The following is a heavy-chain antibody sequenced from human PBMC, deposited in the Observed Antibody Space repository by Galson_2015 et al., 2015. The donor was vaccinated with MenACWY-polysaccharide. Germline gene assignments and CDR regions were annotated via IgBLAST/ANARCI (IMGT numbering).Heavy chain of an antibody. CDR1: GFSFGTSW. D-gene: IGHD4-23*01. J-gene: IGHJ2*01. Sequence: SLRLSCAASGFSFGTSWMTWFRRAPGKGLEWVANIAPDGSEMFYVHSVKGRFTTSRDNARNSLYLQMHSLRADDTAEYYCARVLTHWYCDLWGRGTRVTVSP. V-gene: IGHV3-7*01. CDR2: IAPDGSEM. CDR3: ARVLTHWYCDL.